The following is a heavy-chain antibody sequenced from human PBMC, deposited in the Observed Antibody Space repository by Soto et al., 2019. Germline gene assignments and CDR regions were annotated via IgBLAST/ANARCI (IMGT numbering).Heavy chain of an antibody. V-gene: IGHV3-21*01. D-gene: IGHD6-19*01. J-gene: IGHJ2*01. Sequence: EVQLVESGGGLVKPGGSLRLSCAASGFTFSSYSMNWVRQAPGKGLEWVSSISSSSSYIYYADSVKGRFTISRDNAKNSLYLQMKSQRSEDTAVYYCARDQVAGTRYFDLWGRGTLVTVSS. CDR1: GFTFSSYS. CDR3: ARDQVAGTRYFDL. CDR2: ISSSSSYI.